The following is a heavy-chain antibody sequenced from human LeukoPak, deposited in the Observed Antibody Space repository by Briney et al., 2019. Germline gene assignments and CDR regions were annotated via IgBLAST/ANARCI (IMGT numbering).Heavy chain of an antibody. V-gene: IGHV4-61*01. D-gene: IGHD6-6*01. Sequence: SETLSLTCTVSDDSVSSDNYYWSWLRQPPGKGLEWIGYVYYSGSTNYNPSLKSRVTISVDTSKNQFSLKLSSVTAADTAVYFCARRKAVRPRDYYFDYWGQGTLVTVSS. CDR1: DDSVSSDNYY. CDR2: VYYSGST. J-gene: IGHJ4*02. CDR3: ARRKAVRPRDYYFDY.